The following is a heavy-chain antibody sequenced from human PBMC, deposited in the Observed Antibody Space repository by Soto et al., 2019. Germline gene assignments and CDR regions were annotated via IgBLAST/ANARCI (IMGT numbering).Heavy chain of an antibody. V-gene: IGHV4-30-2*01. CDR2: LHHSGDT. CDR3: ARFPLWFGELDY. Sequence: QLQLQESGSGLVRPSQTLSLTCTVSGASIGSGSYSWNWIRQPPGKGLEWIGYLHHSGDTYFNPALGRRVSISVARANNQFSLKLISVTAADTAVYYCARFPLWFGELDYWGQGALVTVSS. CDR1: GASIGSGSYS. J-gene: IGHJ4*02. D-gene: IGHD3-10*01.